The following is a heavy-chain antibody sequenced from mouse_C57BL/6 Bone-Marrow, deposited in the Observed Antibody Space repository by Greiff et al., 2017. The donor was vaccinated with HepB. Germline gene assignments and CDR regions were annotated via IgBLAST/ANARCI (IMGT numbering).Heavy chain of an antibody. V-gene: IGHV7-1*01. CDR2: SRNKDNDYTT. CDR1: GFTFSDFY. CDR3: ARNEGNSCWFAY. J-gene: IGHJ3*01. Sequence: EVLLVESGGGLVQSGRSLRFSCATSGFTFSDFYMEWVRQAPGKGLEWIAASRNKDNDYTTEYSASVKGRFIVSRDTSQSILDLQMNALRTEDTAIYYCARNEGNSCWFAYWGQGTLVTVSA. D-gene: IGHD2-1*01.